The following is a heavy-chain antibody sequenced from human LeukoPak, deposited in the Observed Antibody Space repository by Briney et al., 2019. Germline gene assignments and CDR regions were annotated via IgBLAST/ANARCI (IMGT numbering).Heavy chain of an antibody. CDR1: ARSISIYY. CDR3: ARHYHYYYMDV. Sequence: SGTLSLTCTVSARSISIYYWSWIRQPPRKVLDWIGYIYYSGSTNYNPDLKRRVTISVDTSKNQFSLKLSSVTAADTAVYYCARHYHYYYMDVWGKGTTVTISS. J-gene: IGHJ6*03. V-gene: IGHV4-59*08. CDR2: IYYSGST.